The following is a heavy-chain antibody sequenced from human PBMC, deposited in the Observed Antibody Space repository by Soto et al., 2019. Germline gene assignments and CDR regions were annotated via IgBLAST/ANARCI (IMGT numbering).Heavy chain of an antibody. Sequence: ASVKVSCKASGYTLTGYYMHWVRQVPGQGLEWMGWINPHSGGTNYAQKSQGRVTMARDTSISTAYMELSRLRSDDTAVYYCARDGPGYYGSGSYHFDYSGQGTLVTVSS. V-gene: IGHV1-2*02. CDR2: INPHSGGT. D-gene: IGHD3-10*01. J-gene: IGHJ4*02. CDR3: ARDGPGYYGSGSYHFDY. CDR1: GYTLTGYY.